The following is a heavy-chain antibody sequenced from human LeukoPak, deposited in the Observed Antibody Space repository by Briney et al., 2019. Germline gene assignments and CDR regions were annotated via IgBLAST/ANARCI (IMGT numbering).Heavy chain of an antibody. CDR3: ARDGWGSSSWKTLNDY. Sequence: ASVKVSCKASGGTFSSYAISWVRQAPGQGLGWMGGIIPIFGTANYAQKFQGRVTITADESTSTAYMELSSLRSEDTAVYYCARDGWGSSSWKTLNDYWGQGTLVTVSS. J-gene: IGHJ4*02. CDR2: IIPIFGTA. V-gene: IGHV1-69*13. CDR1: GGTFSSYA. D-gene: IGHD6-13*01.